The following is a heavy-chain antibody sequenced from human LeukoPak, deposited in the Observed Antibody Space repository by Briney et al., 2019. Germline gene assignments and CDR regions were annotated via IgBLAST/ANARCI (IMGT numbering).Heavy chain of an antibody. CDR2: INHSGST. D-gene: IGHD3-10*01. J-gene: IGHJ4*02. V-gene: IGHV4-39*07. CDR3: ARAGWFGQLYGPHDY. Sequence: PSETLSLTCTVSGGSISSGSYYWSWIRQAPGKGLEWIGEINHSGSTNYSPSLKSRVTMSVDMSKNQFSLKLKFVTAADTAVYYCARAGWFGQLYGPHDYWGQGTLVTVSS. CDR1: GGSISSGSYY.